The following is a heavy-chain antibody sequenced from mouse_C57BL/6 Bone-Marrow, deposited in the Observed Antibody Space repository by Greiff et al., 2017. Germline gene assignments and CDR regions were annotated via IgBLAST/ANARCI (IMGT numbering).Heavy chain of an antibody. CDR1: GYSFTSYY. Sequence: VQLQQSGPELVKPGASVKISCKASGYSFTSYYIHWVKQRPGQGLEWIGWIYPGSGNTKYNEKFKGKATLTADTSSSTAYMQLSSLTSEDSAVXYCAIGDSNWAMDYWGQGTSVTVSS. CDR3: AIGDSNWAMDY. V-gene: IGHV1-66*01. D-gene: IGHD2-5*01. CDR2: IYPGSGNT. J-gene: IGHJ4*01.